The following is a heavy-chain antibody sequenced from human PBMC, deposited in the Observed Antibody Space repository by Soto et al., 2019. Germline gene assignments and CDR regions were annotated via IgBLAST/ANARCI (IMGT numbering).Heavy chain of an antibody. Sequence: QVQLVQSGAEVKRPGDSVKVSCQASGYTFGHFYITWVRQAPGQGLEWMGAISPHNRNTNYAEKFRGRVTMTTDTATTTAYMELRSLRSDDTAVYYCARDEGGYDILTGYYKAHHFDQWGQGALVTVSS. CDR1: GYTFGHFY. CDR3: ARDEGGYDILTGYYKAHHFDQ. J-gene: IGHJ4*02. D-gene: IGHD3-9*01. V-gene: IGHV1-18*01. CDR2: ISPHNRNT.